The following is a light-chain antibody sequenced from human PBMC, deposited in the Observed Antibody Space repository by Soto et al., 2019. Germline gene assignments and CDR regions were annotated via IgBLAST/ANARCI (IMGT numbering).Light chain of an antibody. CDR2: DAS. V-gene: IGKV1-5*01. J-gene: IGKJ1*01. CDR1: QNINKR. CDR3: QQYTSYPWT. Sequence: DIQMTQSPSTLSGSVGDLVIISCGASQNINKRLAWYQQKPGKAPNLLIYDASTLESGVPARFSGGYSGTEFTLTISSLQPDDIATFYCQQYTSYPWTFGQGTKVDIK.